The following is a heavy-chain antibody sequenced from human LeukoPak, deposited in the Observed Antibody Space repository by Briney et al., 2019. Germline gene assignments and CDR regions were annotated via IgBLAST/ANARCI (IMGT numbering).Heavy chain of an antibody. CDR2: ISNDGSSK. V-gene: IGHV3-30*18. CDR3: AKGDSTTFPTTFDH. D-gene: IGHD2/OR15-2a*01. Sequence: PGRSLSLSCAASGFTFSTYGMQWVRQGPGKGLEWVAVISNDGSSKYYADSVKGRFTISRDNPKNTLYLQMSSLRAEDTAVYYCAKGDSTTFPTTFDHWGQGTLVTVSS. CDR1: GFTFSTYG. J-gene: IGHJ4*02.